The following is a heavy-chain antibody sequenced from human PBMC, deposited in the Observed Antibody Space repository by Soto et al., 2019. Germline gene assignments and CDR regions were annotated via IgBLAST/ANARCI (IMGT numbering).Heavy chain of an antibody. CDR3: ARDDLMDYGDYGQAAGYYMDV. CDR2: ISSSSSYI. J-gene: IGHJ6*03. CDR1: GFTFSSYS. Sequence: PGGSLRLSCAASGFTFSSYSMNWVRQAPGKGLEWVSSISSSSSYIYYADSVKGRFTISRDNAKNSLYLQMNSLRAEDTAVYYCARDDLMDYGDYGQAAGYYMDVWGKGTTVTVSS. D-gene: IGHD4-17*01. V-gene: IGHV3-21*01.